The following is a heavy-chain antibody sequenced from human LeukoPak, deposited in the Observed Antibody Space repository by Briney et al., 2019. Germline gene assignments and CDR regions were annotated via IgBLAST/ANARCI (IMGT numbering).Heavy chain of an antibody. CDR2: MNPNSGNT. D-gene: IGHD6-19*01. Sequence: ASVKVSCKASGYTFTTYDINWVRQATGQGLEWMGWMNPNSGNTGYAQKFQGRVTMTRNASITTAYMELSSLRSEDTAVYYCARGRGSGHKENWFDPWGQGTLVTVSS. J-gene: IGHJ5*02. CDR1: GYTFTTYD. V-gene: IGHV1-8*01. CDR3: ARGRGSGHKENWFDP.